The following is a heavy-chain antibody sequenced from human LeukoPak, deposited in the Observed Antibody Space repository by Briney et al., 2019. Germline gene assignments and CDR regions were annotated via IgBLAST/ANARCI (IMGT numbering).Heavy chain of an antibody. J-gene: IGHJ4*02. CDR3: ASGYSSGWSFDY. Sequence: GGSLRLSCAASGFTFSSYWMSWVRQAPGKGLEWVANIKQDGSEKYYVDSVKGRFTISRDNAKNSLYLQVNSLRAEDTAVYYCASGYSSGWSFDYWGQGTLVTVSS. D-gene: IGHD6-19*01. V-gene: IGHV3-7*01. CDR1: GFTFSSYW. CDR2: IKQDGSEK.